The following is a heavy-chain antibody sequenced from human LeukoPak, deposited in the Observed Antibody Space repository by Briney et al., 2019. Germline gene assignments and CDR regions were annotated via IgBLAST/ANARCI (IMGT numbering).Heavy chain of an antibody. CDR3: ARGLRIAVAGVLGY. CDR2: MNPNSGNT. D-gene: IGHD6-19*01. Sequence: ASVKVSCKASGYTFTIYDINWVRQATGQGLEWMGWMNPNSGNTGYAQKFQGRVTMTRNTSISTAYMELSSLRSEDTAVYYCARGLRIAVAGVLGYWGQGTLVTVSS. V-gene: IGHV1-8*01. CDR1: GYTFTIYD. J-gene: IGHJ4*02.